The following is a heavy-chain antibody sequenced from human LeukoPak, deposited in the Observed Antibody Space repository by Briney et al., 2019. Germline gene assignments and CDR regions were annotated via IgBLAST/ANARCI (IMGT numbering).Heavy chain of an antibody. J-gene: IGHJ4*02. D-gene: IGHD6-19*01. V-gene: IGHV5-51*01. Sequence: GESLKISCKGSGYRFSSTWIAWVRQLPGKGLEYMGIIYPADSDTRYSPSFQGQVTISADKSISTAYLQWSSLMASDTAIYYCATHLAVASSFDYWGQGTLVTVSS. CDR3: ATHLAVASSFDY. CDR2: IYPADSDT. CDR1: GYRFSSTW.